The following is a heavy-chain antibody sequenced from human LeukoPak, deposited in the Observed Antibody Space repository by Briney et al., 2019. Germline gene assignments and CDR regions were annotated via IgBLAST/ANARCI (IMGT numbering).Heavy chain of an antibody. V-gene: IGHV1-2*02. J-gene: IGHJ4*02. D-gene: IGHD6-19*01. CDR1: GYTFTGYY. CDR2: INPNSGGT. CDR3: ARVSHIAVAGTPFDY. Sequence: GASVKVSCKASGYTFTGYYMHWVRQAPGQGLEWMGWINPNSGGTNYAQKFQGRVTMTRDTSISTAYMELSRLRSDGTAVYYCARVSHIAVAGTPFDYWGQGALVTVSS.